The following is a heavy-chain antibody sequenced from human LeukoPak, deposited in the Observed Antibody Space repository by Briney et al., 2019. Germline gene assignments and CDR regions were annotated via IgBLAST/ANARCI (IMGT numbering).Heavy chain of an antibody. CDR1: GFTFSSYA. D-gene: IGHD3-10*01. CDR2: ISYDGSNK. Sequence: GGSLRLSCAAPGFTFSSYAMHWVRQAPGKGLEWVAVISYDGSNKYYADSVEGRFTISRDNSKNTLYLQMNSLRAEDTAVYYCARDRFGEYNWFDPWGQGTLVTVSS. V-gene: IGHV3-30*04. CDR3: ARDRFGEYNWFDP. J-gene: IGHJ5*02.